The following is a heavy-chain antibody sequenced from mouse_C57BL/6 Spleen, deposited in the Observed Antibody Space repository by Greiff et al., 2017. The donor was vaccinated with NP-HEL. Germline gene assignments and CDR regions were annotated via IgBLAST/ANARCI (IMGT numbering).Heavy chain of an antibody. CDR2: ILPGSGST. CDR3: SRDPYYYGSSGYYFDY. J-gene: IGHJ2*01. V-gene: IGHV1-9*01. Sequence: VQLQQSGAELMKPGASVKLSCKATGYTFTGYWIEWVKQRPGHGLEWIGEILPGSGSTNYNEKFKGKATFTAEQSSNTAYMQLSSLTTEDSAIYYCSRDPYYYGSSGYYFDYWGQGTTLTVSS. CDR1: GYTFTGYW. D-gene: IGHD1-1*01.